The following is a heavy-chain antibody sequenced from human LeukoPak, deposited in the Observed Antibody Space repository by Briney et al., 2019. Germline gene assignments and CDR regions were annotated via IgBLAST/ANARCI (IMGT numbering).Heavy chain of an antibody. D-gene: IGHD5-12*01. V-gene: IGHV3-11*01. CDR2: ISSSGSTI. CDR3: ARDKGGYDYGAFDI. Sequence: GGSLRLSCAASGFIFSDYYMTWIRQAPGKGLEWVSHISSSGSTIYYADSVKGRFTISRDNAKNSLYLQTSSLRAEDTAVYYCARDKGGYDYGAFDIWGQGTMVTVSS. J-gene: IGHJ3*02. CDR1: GFIFSDYY.